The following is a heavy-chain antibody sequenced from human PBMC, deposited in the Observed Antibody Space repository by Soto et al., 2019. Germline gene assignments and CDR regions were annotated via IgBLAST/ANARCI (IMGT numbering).Heavy chain of an antibody. CDR1: GASTVSHYH. V-gene: IGHV4-31*02. CDR3: ALALGPTTGLDY. D-gene: IGHD1-26*01. J-gene: IGHJ4*02. Sequence: LSLTCSVSGASTVSHYHWTWIRQPPGKGLEWMGYIFNSGTTFYNPSLTSRPSISMDTSGNHFSLELRSVTAADTAVYYCALALGPTTGLDYWGQGTLVTVSS. CDR2: IFNSGTT.